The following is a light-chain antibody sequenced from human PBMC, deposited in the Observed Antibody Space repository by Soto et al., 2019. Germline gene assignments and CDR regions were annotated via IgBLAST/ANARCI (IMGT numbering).Light chain of an antibody. CDR3: QQYNNWPRT. Sequence: EIVMTQSPATLSGSPGESATLSCRASQSVSSNLAWHQQKPGQAPRILMYDASTRATGISARFSGSGSGTEFTLTISSLQSEDFAVYYCQQYNNWPRTFGQGTKVDIK. CDR2: DAS. V-gene: IGKV3-15*01. CDR1: QSVSSN. J-gene: IGKJ1*01.